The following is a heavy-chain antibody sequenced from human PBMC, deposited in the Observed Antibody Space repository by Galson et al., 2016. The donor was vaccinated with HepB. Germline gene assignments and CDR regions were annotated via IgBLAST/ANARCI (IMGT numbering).Heavy chain of an antibody. CDR3: AKVAVGGGASDY. CDR2: ISGPGGGT. V-gene: IGHV3-23*01. D-gene: IGHD2-15*01. J-gene: IGHJ4*02. Sequence: SLRLSCAASGFTFSTYAMTWVRQAPGKGLEWVSTISGPGGGTFYAASVKGRFTISRDNSRNTLYLQINSLRAEDTAVYYCAKVAVGGGASDYWGQGTLVTVSS. CDR1: GFTFSTYA.